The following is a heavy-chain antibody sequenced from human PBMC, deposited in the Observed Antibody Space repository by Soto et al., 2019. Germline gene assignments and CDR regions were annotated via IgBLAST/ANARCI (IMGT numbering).Heavy chain of an antibody. CDR2: IIPIFGTA. CDR1: VGTFSSYA. J-gene: IGHJ6*02. V-gene: IGHV1-69*13. Sequence: SVKVSCKASVGTFSSYAISWVRHAPGQGLEWMGGIIPIFGTANYAQKFQGRVTITADESTSTAYMELSSLRSEDTAVYYCASHKTTVTTPPRYYYGMEVWGQGTTVTVSS. D-gene: IGHD4-17*01. CDR3: ASHKTTVTTPPRYYYGMEV.